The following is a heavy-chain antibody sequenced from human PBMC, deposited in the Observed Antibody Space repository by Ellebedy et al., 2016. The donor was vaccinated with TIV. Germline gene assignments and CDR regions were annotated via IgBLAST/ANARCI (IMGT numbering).Heavy chain of an antibody. V-gene: IGHV4-34*01. Sequence: SETLSLTXAVYGGSFSGYFWAWIRQPPGKGLEWIWEINHSGSTNYNPSLKSRVTISVDTSKNQFSLKLSSLTAADTAVYYCARYPSSTSQKGSYYYYYMDVWGKGTTVTVSS. J-gene: IGHJ6*03. D-gene: IGHD2-2*01. CDR1: GGSFSGYF. CDR3: ARYPSSTSQKGSYYYYYMDV. CDR2: INHSGST.